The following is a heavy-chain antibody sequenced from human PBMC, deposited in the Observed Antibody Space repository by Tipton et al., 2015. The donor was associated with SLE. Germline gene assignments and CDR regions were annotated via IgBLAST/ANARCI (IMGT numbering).Heavy chain of an antibody. CDR3: ARRDCGGDCYYGH. V-gene: IGHV4-61*09. CDR1: DPSFSSSSYY. J-gene: IGHJ4*02. CDR2: VYTSGRT. D-gene: IGHD2-21*01. Sequence: TLSLTCTVSDPSFSSSSYYWSWIRQPAGKGLEWIGHVYTSGRTKYNPSLKSRVTISIDTSKNEISLKMTAVTAADTAVYYCARRDCGGDCYYGHWGQGTQVTVSS.